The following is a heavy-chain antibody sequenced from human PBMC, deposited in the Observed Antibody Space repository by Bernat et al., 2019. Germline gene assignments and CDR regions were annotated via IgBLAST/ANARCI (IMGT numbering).Heavy chain of an antibody. Sequence: QVQLQVSGPGLVKPSQTLSLTCTVSGGSISSGSYYWSWIRQSAGKGLEWIGRIYTSGSTNYNPSLKSRVTMSVDTSKKQVSLKLNSVTAADTAVYYCARGNDYFGMDVWGQGTTVTVSS. CDR1: GGSISSGSYY. CDR2: IYTSGST. V-gene: IGHV4-61*02. CDR3: ARGNDYFGMDV. J-gene: IGHJ6*02.